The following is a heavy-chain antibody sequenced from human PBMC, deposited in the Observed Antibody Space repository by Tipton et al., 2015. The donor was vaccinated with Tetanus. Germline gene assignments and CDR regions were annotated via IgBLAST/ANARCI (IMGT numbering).Heavy chain of an antibody. CDR3: ARRGGDFLTGYYDS. J-gene: IGHJ4*02. V-gene: IGHV4-39*01. CDR2: IYYSGST. D-gene: IGHD3-9*01. Sequence: GLVKPSETLSLTCTVSGGSISSSNYYWGWIRQPPGKGLEWIGRIYYSGSTSYNPSFKSRVTISVDTSKNQFSLELNSVTAADTAVYYCARRGGDFLTGYYDSWGQGTLVTVSS. CDR1: GGSISSSNYY.